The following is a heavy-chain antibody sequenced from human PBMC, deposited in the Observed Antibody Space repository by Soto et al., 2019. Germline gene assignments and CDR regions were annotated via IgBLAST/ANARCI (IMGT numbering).Heavy chain of an antibody. CDR3: AKSDDIVVVPAAFEGVSYNVMDV. CDR2: ISGSGGTT. CDR1: GFTFSIYG. V-gene: IGHV3-23*01. D-gene: IGHD2-2*01. Sequence: GGSLRVSCAASGFTFSIYGMSWVRQAPGKGLEWVSVISGSGGTTYYADSVKGRFTISRDNSKKTLYLQMNSLRAEDTAVYYCAKSDDIVVVPAAFEGVSYNVMDVWGQGTTVTVSS. J-gene: IGHJ6*02.